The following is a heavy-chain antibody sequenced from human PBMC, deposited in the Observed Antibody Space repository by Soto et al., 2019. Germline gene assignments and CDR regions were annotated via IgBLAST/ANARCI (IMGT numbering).Heavy chain of an antibody. J-gene: IGHJ4*02. CDR3: ARGDRDDYCSGGSCYLLDY. D-gene: IGHD2-15*01. V-gene: IGHV1-69*06. CDR2: IIPIFGTA. Sequence: QVQLVQSGAEVKKPGSSVKVSCKASGGTFSSYAISWVRQAPGQGLEWMGGIIPIFGTATYAQKFQGRVTITADKSTSTAYMELSSLRSEDTAVYYCARGDRDDYCSGGSCYLLDYWGQGTLVTVSS. CDR1: GGTFSSYA.